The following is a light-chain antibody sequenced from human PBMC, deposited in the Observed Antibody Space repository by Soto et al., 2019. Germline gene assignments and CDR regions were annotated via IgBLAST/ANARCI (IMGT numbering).Light chain of an antibody. CDR1: QGITST. CDR2: AAS. Sequence: IQLTQSPSSLSASVGDRVTITCRASQGITSTLAWYQQRPGRAPKLLVYAASNLQSGVPSRFSGSGYGTDFTLTISNLQPEDLATYYCQQLNSNPPYTFGQGTKLEVK. CDR3: QQLNSNPPYT. V-gene: IGKV1-9*01. J-gene: IGKJ2*01.